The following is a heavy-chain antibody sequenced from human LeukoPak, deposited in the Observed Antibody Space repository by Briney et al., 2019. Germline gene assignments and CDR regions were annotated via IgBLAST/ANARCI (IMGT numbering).Heavy chain of an antibody. Sequence: PGGSLRLSCTVSGFTVSSNSMSWVRQAPGKGLEWVGFIRRKAFGGETEYAASVKGRFTISRDDSESIAYLQMNSLKAEDTAVYFCSGVRRYYYDSSGFDFYFDYWGQGTLVTVSS. CDR3: SGVRRYYYDSSGFDFYFDY. CDR1: GFTVSSNS. D-gene: IGHD3-22*01. V-gene: IGHV3-49*04. J-gene: IGHJ4*02. CDR2: IRRKAFGGET.